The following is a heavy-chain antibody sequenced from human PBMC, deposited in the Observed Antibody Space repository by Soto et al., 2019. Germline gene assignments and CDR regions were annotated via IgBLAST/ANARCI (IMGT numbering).Heavy chain of an antibody. Sequence: QVQLVQSGAEVKKPGALVKVSCKASGYTFTGYDIHWVRQAPGQGLEWMGWISPTSGGSIHAQKFQGRVTMTRDTSIATAYMELSRLTSDDTAVYYCARGSGTDYWGQGSLVTVSS. D-gene: IGHD6-19*01. CDR2: ISPTSGGS. V-gene: IGHV1-2*02. CDR3: ARGSGTDY. CDR1: GYTFTGYD. J-gene: IGHJ4*02.